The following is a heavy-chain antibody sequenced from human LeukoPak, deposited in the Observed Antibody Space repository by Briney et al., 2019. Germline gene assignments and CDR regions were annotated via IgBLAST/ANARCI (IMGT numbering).Heavy chain of an antibody. Sequence: SETLSLTCTVSGGSISSDYWSWIRQPPGKGLEWIGYIYYSGSTNYNPSLKSRVTISVGTSKNQFSLKLSSVTAADTAVYYCARIDSSSWYYFDYWGQGTLVTVSS. D-gene: IGHD6-13*01. J-gene: IGHJ4*02. CDR3: ARIDSSSWYYFDY. CDR2: IYYSGST. V-gene: IGHV4-59*01. CDR1: GGSISSDY.